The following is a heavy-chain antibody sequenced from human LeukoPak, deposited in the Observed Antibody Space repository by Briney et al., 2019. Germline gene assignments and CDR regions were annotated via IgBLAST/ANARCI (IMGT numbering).Heavy chain of an antibody. D-gene: IGHD3-3*01. CDR2: ISPNSGGT. Sequence: GASVKVSCKASGYTFTGYYMHWVRQAPGQGLEWMGWISPNSGGTNYAQKFQGRVTMTRDTSISTAYMELSRLRSDDTAVYYCARTVRYDFWSGYHLSYWGQGTLVTVSS. CDR3: ARTVRYDFWSGYHLSY. V-gene: IGHV1-2*02. CDR1: GYTFTGYY. J-gene: IGHJ4*02.